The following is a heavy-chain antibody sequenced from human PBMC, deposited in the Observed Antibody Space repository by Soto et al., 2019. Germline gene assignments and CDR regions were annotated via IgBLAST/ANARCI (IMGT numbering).Heavy chain of an antibody. CDR3: AREMYYDILTGPKRLFPYGMDV. V-gene: IGHV3-74*01. Sequence: GGSLRLSGAASGFTFSRYWMHWVRQAPGKGLVWVSCITSDGSRTSYADSVKDRFTISRDNAKNTLYLQMNSRRAEDTAVYYCAREMYYDILTGPKRLFPYGMDVWGQGTTVTVSS. D-gene: IGHD3-9*01. CDR2: ITSDGSRT. J-gene: IGHJ6*02. CDR1: GFTFSRYW.